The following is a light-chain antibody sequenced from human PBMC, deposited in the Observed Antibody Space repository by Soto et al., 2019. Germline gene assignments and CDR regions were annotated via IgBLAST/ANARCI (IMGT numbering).Light chain of an antibody. V-gene: IGLV1-40*01. J-gene: IGLJ2*01. CDR3: QSYDSSLDVV. Sequence: QSVLTQLPSVSGAPGQRVTISCTGSSSNIGAGYDVHWYQQLPGTAPKLLIYGNSNRPSGVPDRFSGSKSGTSASLAITGLQAEDEADYYCQSYDSSLDVVFGGGSKLTVL. CDR2: GNS. CDR1: SSNIGAGYD.